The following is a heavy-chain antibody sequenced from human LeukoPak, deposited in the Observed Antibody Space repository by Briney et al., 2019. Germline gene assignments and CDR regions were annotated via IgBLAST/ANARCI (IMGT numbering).Heavy chain of an antibody. CDR3: AIKGKRGSGWFPFDY. CDR1: GYTFTSYG. D-gene: IGHD6-19*01. CDR2: ISAYNGNT. Sequence: ASVKVSCKASGYTFTSYGISWVRQAPGQGLEWMGWISAYNGNTNYAQKLQGRVTMTRNTSISTAYMELSSLRSEDTAVYYCAIKGKRGSGWFPFDYWGQGTLVTVSS. V-gene: IGHV1-18*01. J-gene: IGHJ4*02.